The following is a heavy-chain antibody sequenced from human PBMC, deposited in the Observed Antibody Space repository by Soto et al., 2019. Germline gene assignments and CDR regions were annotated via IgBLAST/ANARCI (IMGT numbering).Heavy chain of an antibody. Sequence: RLSCAASGFTFSSYAMSWVRQAPGKGLEWVSAISGSGGSTYYADSVKGRFTISRDNSKNTLYLQMNSLRAEDTAVYYCAKSLTMIVVVKYYFDYWGQGTMGTV. J-gene: IGHJ4*02. CDR1: GFTFSSYA. CDR2: ISGSGGST. D-gene: IGHD3-22*01. V-gene: IGHV3-23*01. CDR3: AKSLTMIVVVKYYFDY.